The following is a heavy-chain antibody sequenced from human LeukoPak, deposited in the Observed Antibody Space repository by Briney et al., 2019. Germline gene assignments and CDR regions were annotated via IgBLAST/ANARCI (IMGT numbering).Heavy chain of an antibody. V-gene: IGHV4-4*07. CDR1: GDSMSRYY. CDR3: ARTTGFAVAGGYYFDY. J-gene: IGHJ4*02. D-gene: IGHD6-19*01. CDR2: IYFGGGT. Sequence: SETLSLTCNVSGDSMSRYYWSRIRQPAGKGLEWIGRIYFGGGTRYNPSLKSRVTMSVDTSKNRFSLNLSSVTAADTAVYYCARTTGFAVAGGYYFDYWGQGILVTVSS.